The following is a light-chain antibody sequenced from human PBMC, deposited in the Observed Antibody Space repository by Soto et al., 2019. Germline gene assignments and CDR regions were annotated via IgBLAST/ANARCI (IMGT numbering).Light chain of an antibody. CDR1: SSNIGSNT. CDR3: AAWDDSLNGYV. CDR2: SNN. Sequence: QSVLTQPPSASGTSGQRVTISCSGSSSNIGSNTVNWYQQLPGTAPKLLIYSNNQRPSGVPGRFSGSKSGTSASLAISGLQSEDEADYYCAAWDDSLNGYVFGTGTKVTVL. V-gene: IGLV1-44*01. J-gene: IGLJ1*01.